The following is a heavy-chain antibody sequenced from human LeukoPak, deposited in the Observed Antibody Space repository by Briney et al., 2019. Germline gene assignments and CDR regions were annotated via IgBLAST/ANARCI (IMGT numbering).Heavy chain of an antibody. J-gene: IGHJ4*02. CDR3: AKHGRGNNSRDYFDY. Sequence: GGSLRLSCAVSGFTFSIYAMSWVRQAPGKGLEWVSAISGSGGSTYYADSVKGRFTISRDNSKNTLNLQMNSLRAEDTAVYHCAKHGRGNNSRDYFDYWGQGTLVTVSS. CDR2: ISGSGGST. D-gene: IGHD5-12*01. V-gene: IGHV3-23*01. CDR1: GFTFSIYA.